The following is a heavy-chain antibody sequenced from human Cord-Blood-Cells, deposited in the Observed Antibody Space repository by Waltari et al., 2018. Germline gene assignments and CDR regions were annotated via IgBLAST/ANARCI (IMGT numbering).Heavy chain of an antibody. J-gene: IGHJ4*02. V-gene: IGHV1-3*01. CDR3: ARAYNWNYFDY. CDR1: GYTFTSYA. D-gene: IGHD1-20*01. CDR2: INAGNGNT. Sequence: QVQLVQSGAEVKKPGASVKVSCKASGYTFTSYALHWVRQAPGQRREWMGWINAGNGNTKYSQKFQGRVTITRDTSASTAYMELSSLRSEDTAVYYCARAYNWNYFDYWGQGTLVTVSS.